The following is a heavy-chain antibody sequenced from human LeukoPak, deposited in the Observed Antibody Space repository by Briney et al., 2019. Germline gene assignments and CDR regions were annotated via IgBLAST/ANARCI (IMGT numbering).Heavy chain of an antibody. CDR2: IYHTGAT. CDR1: GGSFSGYY. CDR3: ARPIRSRDNNWFDP. Sequence: SETLSLTCAVYGGSFSGYYWGWIRQPPGKGLEWIANIYHTGATYYNTSLKRRATISVNTSANQFSLKVSSVTAATTAVYYCARPIRSRDNNWFDPGGRGILVTVSS. J-gene: IGHJ5*02. D-gene: IGHD3-10*01. V-gene: IGHV4-34*01.